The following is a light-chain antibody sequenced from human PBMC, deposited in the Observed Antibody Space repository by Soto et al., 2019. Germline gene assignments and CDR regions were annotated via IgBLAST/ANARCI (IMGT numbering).Light chain of an antibody. CDR1: SSDVGGYNY. J-gene: IGLJ1*01. CDR2: AVS. CDR3: SSYTSSSTLV. V-gene: IGLV2-14*01. Sequence: QTVLTQPAALTGSPGQSLTISCTGTSSDVGGYNYVSWYQQHPGKAPKLIIYAVSNRPSGVSNRFSGSKSGNTASLTISGLQAEDEADYYCSSYTSSSTLVFGTGTKVTVL.